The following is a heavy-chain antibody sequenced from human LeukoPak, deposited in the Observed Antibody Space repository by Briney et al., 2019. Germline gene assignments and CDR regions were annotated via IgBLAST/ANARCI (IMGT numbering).Heavy chain of an antibody. V-gene: IGHV3-30*04. J-gene: IGHJ4*02. D-gene: IGHD5-18*01. CDR3: ARPMVTGGHSRGWVYFDY. CDR2: ISYDGSNK. Sequence: SCKASGGTFSSYAMHWVRQAPGKGLEWVAVISYDGSNKYYADSVKGRFTISRDNSKNTLFLQMNSLRPEDTAVYYCARPMVTGGHSRGWVYFDYWGQGTLVTVSS. CDR1: GGTFSSYA.